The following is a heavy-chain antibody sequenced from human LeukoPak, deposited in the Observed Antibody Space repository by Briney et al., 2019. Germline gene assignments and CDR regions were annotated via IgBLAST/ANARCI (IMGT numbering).Heavy chain of an antibody. Sequence: GGSLRLSCAASGFTFDDYAMHWVRQAPGKGLEWVSYISWNSGSIDYGDSVKGRFTISRDNAKKSLYLQMNSLRTEDTALYYCAKDLSRWGSYRSDAFDIWGQETMVTVSS. D-gene: IGHD3-16*02. J-gene: IGHJ3*02. CDR2: ISWNSGSI. CDR3: AKDLSRWGSYRSDAFDI. CDR1: GFTFDDYA. V-gene: IGHV3-9*01.